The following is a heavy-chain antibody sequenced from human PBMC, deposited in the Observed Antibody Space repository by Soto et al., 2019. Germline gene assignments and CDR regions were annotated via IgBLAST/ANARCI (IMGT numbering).Heavy chain of an antibody. Sequence: GGSLRLSCAASGFTFSSYGMHWARQAPGKGLEWVAVISYDGSNKYYADSVKGRFTISRDNSKNTLYLQMNSLRAEDTAVYYCAKGEEIPKLKYSSSWYYFDFWGQGTLVTGSS. D-gene: IGHD6-13*01. J-gene: IGHJ4*02. CDR3: AKGEEIPKLKYSSSWYYFDF. CDR1: GFTFSSYG. V-gene: IGHV3-30*18. CDR2: ISYDGSNK.